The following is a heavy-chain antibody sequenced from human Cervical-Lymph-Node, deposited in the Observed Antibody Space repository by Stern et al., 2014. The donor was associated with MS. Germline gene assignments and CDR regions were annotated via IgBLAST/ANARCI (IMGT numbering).Heavy chain of an antibody. V-gene: IGHV4-31*11. CDR1: GDSISSSTYF. CDR2: MSDSGRA. J-gene: IGHJ4*01. D-gene: IGHD3-3*01. CDR3: ATGQKTQTLQFLDYYFDF. Sequence: QVQLQESGPGLVKPSQTLSLTCAVSGDSISSSTYFWSWIRLLPRKGLEXVGSMSDSGRAYYNPSLKSRLSISVDTSKNQFSLKVTSVTVADTAMYYCATGQKTQTLQFLDYYFDFWGHGTLVTVSA.